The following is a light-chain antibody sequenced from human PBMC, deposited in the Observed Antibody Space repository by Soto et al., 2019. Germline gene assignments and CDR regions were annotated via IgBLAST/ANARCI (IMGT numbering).Light chain of an antibody. CDR1: DNGSTN. Sequence: SSELTQSLSVSVALGQTAKITCGGNDNGSTNVHWYQQKPGQAPVLVIYRDAIRPSGIPERFSGSNSRNTATLTIGRAQAGDEAHYYCQVWHSSTVVFGGGTKLAFL. V-gene: IGLV3-9*01. J-gene: IGLJ2*01. CDR3: QVWHSSTVV. CDR2: RDA.